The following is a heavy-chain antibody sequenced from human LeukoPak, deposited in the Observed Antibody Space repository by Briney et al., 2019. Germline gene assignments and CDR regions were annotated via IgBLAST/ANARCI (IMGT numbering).Heavy chain of an antibody. CDR3: ARWGIAVAGKSFDY. CDR2: IYHSGST. J-gene: IGHJ4*02. V-gene: IGHV4-39*07. D-gene: IGHD6-19*01. Sequence: SETLSLTCTVSGGSIRSGDYYWNWIRQPPGKGLEWIGSIYHSGSTYYNPSLKSRVTISVDTSKNQFSLKLSSVTAADTAVYYCARWGIAVAGKSFDYWGQGTLVTVSS. CDR1: GGSIRSGDYY.